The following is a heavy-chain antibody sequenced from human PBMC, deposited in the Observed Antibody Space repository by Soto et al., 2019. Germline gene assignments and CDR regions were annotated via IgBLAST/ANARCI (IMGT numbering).Heavy chain of an antibody. J-gene: IGHJ6*02. CDR2: INPEGTKK. Sequence: GGSLRLSCATSGFTFTNHCMRWVRQAPEKGLEWVANINPEGTKKYYVDSVEGRFAISRDNAKTSLYLQMNSLRAEDTAVYYCARETYCTSINSYGDDYYDMDVWGHGTTVTVSS. CDR1: GFTFTNHC. CDR3: ARETYCTSINSYGDDYYDMDV. V-gene: IGHV3-7*01. D-gene: IGHD2-2*01.